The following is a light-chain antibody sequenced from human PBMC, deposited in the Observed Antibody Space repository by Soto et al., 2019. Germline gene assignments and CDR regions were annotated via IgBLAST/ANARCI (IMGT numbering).Light chain of an antibody. CDR1: QSISSW. J-gene: IGKJ1*01. CDR2: KAS. V-gene: IGKV1-5*03. Sequence: DIQMTQSPSTLSASVGDRVTITCWASQSISSWLAWYQQKPGKAPKLLMYKASSLESGVPSRFSGSGSGTEFTLTISSLQPDDFATYYCQQYNSYPWTFGQGTKVEIK. CDR3: QQYNSYPWT.